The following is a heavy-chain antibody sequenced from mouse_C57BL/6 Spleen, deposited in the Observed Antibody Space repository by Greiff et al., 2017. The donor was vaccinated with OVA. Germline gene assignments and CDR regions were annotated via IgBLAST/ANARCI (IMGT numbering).Heavy chain of an antibody. V-gene: IGHV1-52*01. CDR2: IDPSDSET. Sequence: VQLQQPGAELVRPGSSVKLSCTASGYTFTSYWMHWVKQRPIQGLEWIGNIDPSDSETHYNQKFKDKATLTVDKSSSTAYMQLSSLTSEDSAVYYCARGGDFDWYFDVWGTGTTVTVSS. J-gene: IGHJ1*03. CDR1: GYTFTSYW. CDR3: ARGGDFDWYFDV.